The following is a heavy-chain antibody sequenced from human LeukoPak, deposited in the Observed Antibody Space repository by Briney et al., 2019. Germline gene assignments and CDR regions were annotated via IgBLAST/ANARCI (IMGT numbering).Heavy chain of an antibody. CDR1: GFTFSDHY. J-gene: IGHJ4*02. Sequence: PGGSLRLSCAASGFTFSDHYMSWIRQAPGKGLEWVSYISSSGSTIYYADSVKGRFTISRDNAKNSLDLQMNRLRAKGTAVYYCGRGGGATPGNFDYWGQGTLVTVSS. CDR3: GRGGGATPGNFDY. V-gene: IGHV3-11*01. CDR2: ISSSGSTI. D-gene: IGHD1-26*01.